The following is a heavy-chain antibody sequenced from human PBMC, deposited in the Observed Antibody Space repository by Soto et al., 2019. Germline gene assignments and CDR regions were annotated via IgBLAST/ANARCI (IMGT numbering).Heavy chain of an antibody. CDR3: AKDGDIVVVPAAIVPYYGMDV. D-gene: IGHD2-2*01. CDR1: GFTFSSYG. V-gene: IGHV3-30*18. Sequence: QVQLVESGGGVVQPGRSLRLSCAASGFTFSSYGMHWVRQAPGKGLEWVAVISYDGSNKYYADSVKGRFTISRDNSKNTLYLQMNGLRAEDTAVYYCAKDGDIVVVPAAIVPYYGMDVWGQGTTVTVSS. CDR2: ISYDGSNK. J-gene: IGHJ6*02.